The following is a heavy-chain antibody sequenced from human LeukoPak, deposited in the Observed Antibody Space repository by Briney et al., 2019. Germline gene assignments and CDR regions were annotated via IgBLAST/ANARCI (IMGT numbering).Heavy chain of an antibody. D-gene: IGHD3-22*01. Sequence: KSSETLSLTCAVYGGSFSGYYWSWIRQAPGKGLEWIGEINHSGSTNYKLSLKSRVTISVDTSKNQFSLKLSSVTAADTAVYYCARPTERYYYDSSGYFDAFDIWGQGTMVTVSS. CDR2: INHSGST. CDR1: GGSFSGYY. CDR3: ARPTERYYYDSSGYFDAFDI. J-gene: IGHJ3*02. V-gene: IGHV4-34*01.